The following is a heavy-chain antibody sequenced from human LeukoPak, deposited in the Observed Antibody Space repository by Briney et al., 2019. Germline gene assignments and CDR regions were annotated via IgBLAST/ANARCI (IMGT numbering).Heavy chain of an antibody. CDR2: INPNSGGT. CDR1: GYTFTGYY. CDR3: AMDFWSGSAHFDY. V-gene: IGHV1-2*02. Sequence: GASVKVSCKASGYTFTGYYMHWVRQAPGQGLEWMGWINPNSGGTNYAQKFQGRVTMTRDTSISTAYMELSRLRSDDTAVYYCAMDFWSGSAHFDYWGQGTLVTVSS. J-gene: IGHJ4*02. D-gene: IGHD3-3*01.